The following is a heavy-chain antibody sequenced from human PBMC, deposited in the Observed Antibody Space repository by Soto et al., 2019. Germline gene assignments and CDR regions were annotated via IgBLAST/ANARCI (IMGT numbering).Heavy chain of an antibody. J-gene: IGHJ4*02. D-gene: IGHD1-26*01. CDR1: GFTFSNSW. CDR3: ARDRSYSTDY. CDR2: INSDGSTT. Sequence: LRLSCAASGFTFSNSWMHWVRQAPGKGLVWVSYINSDGSTTTYADSVKGRFTISRDNAKNTVYLQINSLRAEDTAVYYCARDRSYSTDYRGQGTLVTVSS. V-gene: IGHV3-74*01.